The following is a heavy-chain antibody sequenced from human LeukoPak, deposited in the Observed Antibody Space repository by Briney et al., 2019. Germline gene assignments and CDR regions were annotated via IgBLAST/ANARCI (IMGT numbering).Heavy chain of an antibody. CDR1: GYSISSGYY. Sequence: RTSETLSLTCTVSGYSISSGYYWGWIRQPPGKGLEWIGSIYHSGSTYYNPSLKSRVTISVDTSKNQFSLKLSSVTAADTAVYYCASIGFGDAVFDYWGQGTLVTVSS. CDR2: IYHSGST. CDR3: ASIGFGDAVFDY. J-gene: IGHJ4*02. V-gene: IGHV4-38-2*02. D-gene: IGHD3-10*01.